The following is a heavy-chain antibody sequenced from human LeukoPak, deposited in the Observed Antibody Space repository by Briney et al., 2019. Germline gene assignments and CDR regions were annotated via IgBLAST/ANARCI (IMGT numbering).Heavy chain of an antibody. J-gene: IGHJ6*02. CDR3: ARYGRAYYYGMDV. CDR2: IGTAGDT. D-gene: IGHD4-17*01. Sequence: GGSLRLSCAASGFTFSSYDMHWVRQATGKGLEWVSAIGTAGDTYYPGSVKGRFTLYREHAKNSLYVQMNSLRAGHTAVSYCARYGRAYYYGMDVWGQATTVTVFS. V-gene: IGHV3-13*01. CDR1: GFTFSSYD.